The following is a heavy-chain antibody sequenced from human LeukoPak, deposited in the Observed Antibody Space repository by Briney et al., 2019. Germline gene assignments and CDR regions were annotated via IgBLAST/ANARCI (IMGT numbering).Heavy chain of an antibody. V-gene: IGHV3-23*01. CDR3: AKGFPDCSGGSCYSDFYYYYGMDV. CDR2: ISGSGGST. D-gene: IGHD2-15*01. J-gene: IGHJ6*02. Sequence: PGGSLRLSCAASGFTFSSYAMSWVRQAPGKGLEWVSAISGSGGSTYYADSVKGRFTISRDNSKNTLYLQMNSLRAEDTAVYYCAKGFPDCSGGSCYSDFYYYYGMDVWGQGTTVTVFS. CDR1: GFTFSSYA.